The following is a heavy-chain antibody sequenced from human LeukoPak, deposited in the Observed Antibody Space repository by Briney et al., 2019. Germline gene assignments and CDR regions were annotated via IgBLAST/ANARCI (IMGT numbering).Heavy chain of an antibody. CDR3: ARATTGYYTEDAFDI. V-gene: IGHV3-7*01. CDR1: GFTFSSYW. CDR2: IKQDGSEK. Sequence: GGSLRLSCAASGFTFSSYWMSWVRQAPGKGLEWVANIKQDGSEKYYVDSVKGRFTISRDNAKNSLYLQMNSLRAEDTAVYYCARATTGYYTEDAFDIWGQGTMVTVSS. D-gene: IGHD3/OR15-3a*01. J-gene: IGHJ3*02.